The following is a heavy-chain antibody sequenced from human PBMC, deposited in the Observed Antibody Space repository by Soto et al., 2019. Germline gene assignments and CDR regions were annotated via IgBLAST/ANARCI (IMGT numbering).Heavy chain of an antibody. CDR3: ARVPSEGSSWYEYGLGYYGMDV. D-gene: IGHD6-13*01. CDR1: GGSISRYY. CDR2: IYYSGST. V-gene: IGHV4-59*01. J-gene: IGHJ6*02. Sequence: PSVTLSLTCTVGGGSISRYYWSWIRQPPGTGLEWIGYIYYSGSTNYNPSLKSRVTISVDTSKNQFSLKLSSVTAADTAVYYCARVPSEGSSWYEYGLGYYGMDVWGQGTTVTVSS.